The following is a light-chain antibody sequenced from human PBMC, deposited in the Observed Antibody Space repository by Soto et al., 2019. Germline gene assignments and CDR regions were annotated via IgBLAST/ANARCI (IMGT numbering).Light chain of an antibody. CDR2: SNN. V-gene: IGLV1-44*01. Sequence: QSVLTQPPSASGTPGQRVNISCSGSSSKIGSNTVNWYQQLPGTAPKLLIYSNNQRPSGVPDRFSGSKSGTSASLAISGLQSEDEADYYCAAWDDSLNGHVFGTGTKLTVL. J-gene: IGLJ1*01. CDR3: AAWDDSLNGHV. CDR1: SSKIGSNT.